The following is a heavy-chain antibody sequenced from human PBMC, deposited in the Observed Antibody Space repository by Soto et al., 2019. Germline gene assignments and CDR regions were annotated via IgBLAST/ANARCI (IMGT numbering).Heavy chain of an antibody. V-gene: IGHV3-48*02. Sequence: EVQLVESGGGVVQPGGSLRLSCEASGFTFSSYSMNWVRQAPGKWLEWVSYISSSSSTIYYADSVKGRFTISRDNAKNSLYLQMNSLRDEDTAVYYCARDAVVVTNPFDYWGQGTLVTVSS. CDR1: GFTFSSYS. CDR3: ARDAVVVTNPFDY. CDR2: ISSSSSTI. D-gene: IGHD3-22*01. J-gene: IGHJ4*02.